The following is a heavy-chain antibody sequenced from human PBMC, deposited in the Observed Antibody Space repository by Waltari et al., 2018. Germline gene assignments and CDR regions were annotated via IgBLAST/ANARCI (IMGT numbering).Heavy chain of an antibody. CDR3: ARPADGSSWYDAFDI. V-gene: IGHV4-38-2*01. D-gene: IGHD6-13*01. CDR1: GYSISSGYY. J-gene: IGHJ3*02. Sequence: QVQLQESGPGLVKPSETLSLTCAVSGYSISSGYYWGWIRQPPGKGLEWIGSIYQGGSTSYNPSLKSRVTLSLAPSKHQFSLQLSSVTAADTAVYYCARPADGSSWYDAFDIWGQVTMVTVSS. CDR2: IYQGGST.